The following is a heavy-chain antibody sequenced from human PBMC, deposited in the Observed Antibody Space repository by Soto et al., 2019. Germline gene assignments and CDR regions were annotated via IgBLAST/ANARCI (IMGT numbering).Heavy chain of an antibody. D-gene: IGHD1-26*01. Sequence: QVQLQESGPGLVKPSETLSLTCSVSSYSISSGYYWAWIRQPPGKGLEWIGNIYHSGSTYYNPSLKSRVNISVDTSKNQFSLKLTSVTAADTAFYYCARRSGTYYDYWGHGTLVIVSS. V-gene: IGHV4-38-2*01. J-gene: IGHJ4*01. CDR3: ARRSGTYYDY. CDR1: SYSISSGYY. CDR2: IYHSGST.